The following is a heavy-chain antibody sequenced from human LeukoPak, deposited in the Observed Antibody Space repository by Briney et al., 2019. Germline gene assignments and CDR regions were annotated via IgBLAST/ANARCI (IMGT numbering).Heavy chain of an antibody. CDR3: ARVSRQWLSGAFDI. CDR2: INPNSGDT. J-gene: IGHJ3*02. Sequence: ASVKVSCKASGYTFTSYGISWVRQAPGQGLEWRGWINPNSGDTNSAQKFQGRVTMTRDTSVSTAYMELSRLRAEDTAVYYCARVSRQWLSGAFDIWGQGTMVTVSS. CDR1: GYTFTSYG. V-gene: IGHV1-2*02. D-gene: IGHD6-19*01.